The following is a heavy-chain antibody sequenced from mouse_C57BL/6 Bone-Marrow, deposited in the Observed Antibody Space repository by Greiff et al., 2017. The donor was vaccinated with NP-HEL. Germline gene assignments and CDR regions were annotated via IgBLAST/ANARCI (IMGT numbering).Heavy chain of an antibody. Sequence: QVQLQQSGAELVRPGASVTLSCKASGYTFTDYEMHWVKQTPVHGLEWIGAIDPETGGTAYNQKFKGKAILTADKSSSTAYMELRSLTSEDSAVYYCFSITTVPLDYWGQGTTLTVSS. CDR2: IDPETGGT. D-gene: IGHD1-1*01. CDR1: GYTFTDYE. CDR3: FSITTVPLDY. V-gene: IGHV1-15*01. J-gene: IGHJ2*01.